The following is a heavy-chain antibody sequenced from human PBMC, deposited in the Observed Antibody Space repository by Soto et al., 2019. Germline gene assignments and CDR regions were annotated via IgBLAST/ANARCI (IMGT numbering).Heavy chain of an antibody. V-gene: IGHV4-39*01. D-gene: IGHD2-8*01. J-gene: IGHJ4*02. CDR2: IYYSGST. CDR3: ASHVIGNPRKDIVLMVYAIGAVDY. CDR1: GGSISSSSYY. Sequence: PSETLSLTCTVSGGSISSSSYYWGWIRQPPGKGLEWIGSIYYSGSTYYNPSLKSRVTISVDTSKNQFSLKLSSVTAADTAVYYCASHVIGNPRKDIVLMVYAIGAVDYWGQGTLVTVSS.